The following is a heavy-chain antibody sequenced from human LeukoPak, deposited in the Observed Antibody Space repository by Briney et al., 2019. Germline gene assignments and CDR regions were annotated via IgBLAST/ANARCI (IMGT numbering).Heavy chain of an antibody. CDR2: ISNSGGRT. Sequence: GGSLRLSCAASGFTFSTYAMSWVRQAPGKGLEWVSGISNSGGRTYYADSVKGRFTISRDNAKNSLYLQMNSLRAEDTAVYYCAKDRVWESSSSDYFDYWGQGTLVTVSS. J-gene: IGHJ4*02. CDR1: GFTFSTYA. D-gene: IGHD6-6*01. V-gene: IGHV3-23*01. CDR3: AKDRVWESSSSDYFDY.